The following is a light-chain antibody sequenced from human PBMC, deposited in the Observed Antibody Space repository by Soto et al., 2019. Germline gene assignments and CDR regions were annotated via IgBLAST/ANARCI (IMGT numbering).Light chain of an antibody. V-gene: IGKV1-33*01. Sequence: IQMTQSPSTLSASVGDRVTITCRASQRISSWVAWYQQKPGKAPKLLIYDASNLETGVPSRFSGSGSRTDFTFTISSLQPEDIATYYCQQYDNLPWTFGQGTKVDIK. J-gene: IGKJ1*01. CDR2: DAS. CDR3: QQYDNLPWT. CDR1: QRISSW.